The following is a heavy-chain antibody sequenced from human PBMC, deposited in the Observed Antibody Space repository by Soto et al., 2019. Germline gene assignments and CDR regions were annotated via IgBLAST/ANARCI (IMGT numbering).Heavy chain of an antibody. CDR2: IYYSGST. D-gene: IGHD2-15*01. J-gene: IGHJ4*02. Sequence: SETLSLTCTVSGGSISSYYWSWIRQPPGKGLEWIGYIYYSGSTNYNPSLKSRVTISVDTSKNQFSLKLSSVTAADTAVYYCARHRSYSVAALHYWGQGTLVTVS. CDR3: ARHRSYSVAALHY. V-gene: IGHV4-59*08. CDR1: GGSISSYY.